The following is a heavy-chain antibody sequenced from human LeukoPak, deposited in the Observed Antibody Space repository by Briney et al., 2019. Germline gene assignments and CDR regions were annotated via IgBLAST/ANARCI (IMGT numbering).Heavy chain of an antibody. V-gene: IGHV1-69*04. CDR1: GGTFSSYA. CDR2: IIPILGIA. D-gene: IGHD6-13*01. Sequence: SVKVSCKASGGTFSSYAISWVRQAPGQGLEWMGRIIPILGIANYAQKFQGRVTITADKSTSTAYMELSSLRSEDTAVDYCAEYSSRVSAFDIWGQGTMVTVSS. J-gene: IGHJ3*02. CDR3: AEYSSRVSAFDI.